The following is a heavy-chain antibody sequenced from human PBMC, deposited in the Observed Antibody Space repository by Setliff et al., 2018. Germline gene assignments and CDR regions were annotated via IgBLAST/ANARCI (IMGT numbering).Heavy chain of an antibody. J-gene: IGHJ4*02. CDR3: VRGRTTYYFDY. CDR2: IKQDGGEK. CDR1: GFTFTNYW. D-gene: IGHD4-4*01. Sequence: GGSLRLSCSVSGFTFTNYWMSWVRQAPGKGLEWVANIKQDGGEKYYVDSVKGRFTISRGNAKNSLNLQMDSLRADDTAVYYCVRGRTTYYFDYWGQGTLVTVS. V-gene: IGHV3-7*01.